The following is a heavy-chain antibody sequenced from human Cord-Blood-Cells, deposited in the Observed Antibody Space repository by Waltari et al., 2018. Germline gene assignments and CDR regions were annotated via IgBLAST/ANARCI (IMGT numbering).Heavy chain of an antibody. J-gene: IGHJ3*02. CDR2: IYHSGST. V-gene: IGHV4-30-2*01. D-gene: IGHD5-18*01. Sequence: QLQLPESGSGLVKPSQTLSLTCAVSGGPISSAGYYWSWIRPPPGKGLEWIGYIYHSGSTYYNPSLKSRVTISVDRSKNQFSLKLSSVTAADTAVYYCARDNRGYSYGDAFDIWGQGTMVTVSS. CDR3: ARDNRGYSYGDAFDI. CDR1: GGPISSAGYY.